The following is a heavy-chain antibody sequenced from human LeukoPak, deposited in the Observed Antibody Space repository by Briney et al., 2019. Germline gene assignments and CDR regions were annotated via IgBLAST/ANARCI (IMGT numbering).Heavy chain of an antibody. J-gene: IGHJ4*02. CDR3: AKLADYYDSSGYYYNGFFDY. Sequence: GGSLRLSCAASGFTFSSYAMSWVRQAPGKGLEWVSAISGSGGSTYYADSVKGRFTISRDNSKNTLYLQMNSLRAEDTAVYYCAKLADYYDSSGYYYNGFFDYWGQGTLVTVSS. V-gene: IGHV3-23*01. CDR2: ISGSGGST. D-gene: IGHD3-22*01. CDR1: GFTFSSYA.